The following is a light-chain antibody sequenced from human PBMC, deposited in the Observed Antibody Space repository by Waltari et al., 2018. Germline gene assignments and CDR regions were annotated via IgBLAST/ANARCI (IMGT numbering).Light chain of an antibody. CDR3: SSYGGNNNYV. CDR2: DVF. Sequence: QSALPQPPSASGSPGQSVTISCPGTSSTIGNYNYVSWFQQHPGKAPKLIIYDVFERPSGVPDRCSGSKSGNTASLTVSGLQAEDEADYYCSSYGGNNNYVFGTGTQVTV. J-gene: IGLJ1*01. CDR1: SSTIGNYNY. V-gene: IGLV2-8*01.